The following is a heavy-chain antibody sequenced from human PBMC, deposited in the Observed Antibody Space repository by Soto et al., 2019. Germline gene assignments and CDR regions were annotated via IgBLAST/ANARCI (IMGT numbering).Heavy chain of an antibody. Sequence: ASVKVSCKASGYTFTSYGISWVRQAPGQGLEWMGWISAYNGNTSYAQKLQGRVTMTTDTSTSTAYMELRSLRSDDTAVYYCARAGGYSYGYVNYYYGMDVWGQGITVTVTS. CDR3: ARAGGYSYGYVNYYYGMDV. D-gene: IGHD5-18*01. CDR1: GYTFTSYG. CDR2: ISAYNGNT. V-gene: IGHV1-18*04. J-gene: IGHJ6*02.